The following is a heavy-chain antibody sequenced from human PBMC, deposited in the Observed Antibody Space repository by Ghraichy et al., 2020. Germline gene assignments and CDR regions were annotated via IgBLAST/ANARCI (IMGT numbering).Heavy chain of an antibody. Sequence: SETLSLTCTVYGGSFSGYYWSWIRQPPGKGLEWIGEINHRGSTNYNPSLKSRVTRSIDTSKKQFSLKLNSVTAADTAVYYCVTSHPTTTSAFDIWGQGTMVTVSS. D-gene: IGHD4-17*01. CDR1: GGSFSGYY. CDR2: INHRGST. CDR3: VTSHPTTTSAFDI. J-gene: IGHJ3*02. V-gene: IGHV4-34*01.